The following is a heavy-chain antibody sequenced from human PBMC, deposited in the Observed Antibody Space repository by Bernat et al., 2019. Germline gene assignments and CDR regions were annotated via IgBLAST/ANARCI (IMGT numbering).Heavy chain of an antibody. Sequence: EVHLVESGGGLVKPGGSLRLSCAGSGFTFGNAWMNWVRQAPGKGLEWVGRIKSKPNGGTTDYAAPVSGRFTISRDDSKSTVYLQMNSLKTEDTAVYYCSTGGYYMDYWGQGTLVTVSS. CDR2: IKSKPNGGTT. J-gene: IGHJ4*02. V-gene: IGHV3-15*07. D-gene: IGHD6-25*01. CDR1: GFTFGNAW. CDR3: STGGYYMDY.